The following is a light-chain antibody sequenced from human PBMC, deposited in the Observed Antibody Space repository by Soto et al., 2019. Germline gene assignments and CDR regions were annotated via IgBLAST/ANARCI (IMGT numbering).Light chain of an antibody. CDR2: GAS. V-gene: IGKV1-17*03. Sequence: DIQMTQSPSAMPASVGDRVTITCRASQGISNSLAWFQQKPGKVPKLLIYGASGLQSGVPSRFSSSGSGTEFALTVSSLQPEDLATYYCLQHNSYLFTFCQGTKLESK. CDR1: QGISNS. CDR3: LQHNSYLFT. J-gene: IGKJ2*01.